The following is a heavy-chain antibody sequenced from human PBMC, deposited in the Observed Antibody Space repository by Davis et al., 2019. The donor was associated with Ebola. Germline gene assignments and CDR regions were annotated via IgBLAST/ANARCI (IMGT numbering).Heavy chain of an antibody. CDR2: ISSSGSTI. V-gene: IGHV3-11*01. J-gene: IGHJ6*02. CDR3: ARDFKWLRFGYYYYYGMDV. D-gene: IGHD5-12*01. Sequence: PGESLKISCAASGFTFSDYYMSWIRQAPGKGLEWVSYISSSGSTIYYADSVKGRFTISRDNAKNSLYLQMNSLRAEDTAVYYCARDFKWLRFGYYYYYGMDVWGQGTTVTVSS. CDR1: GFTFSDYY.